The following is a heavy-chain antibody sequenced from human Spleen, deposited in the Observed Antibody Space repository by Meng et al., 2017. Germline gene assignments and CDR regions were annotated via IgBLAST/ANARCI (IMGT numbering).Heavy chain of an antibody. CDR1: GFTFSSYA. CDR2: ISSDGCDT. Sequence: GESLKISCAASGFTFSSYAMSWVRQAPGEGLVWVSRISSDGCDTNYADFVKGRFTISRDNAKNTLYLQMNRPRAEDTAVYYCSGGYDFQWSYWGQGTLVTVS. J-gene: IGHJ4*02. D-gene: IGHD5-12*01. V-gene: IGHV3-74*01. CDR3: SGGYDFQWSY.